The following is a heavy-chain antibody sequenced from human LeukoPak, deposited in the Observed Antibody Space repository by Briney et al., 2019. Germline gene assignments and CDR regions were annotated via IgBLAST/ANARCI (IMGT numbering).Heavy chain of an antibody. CDR2: IQYSRST. J-gene: IGHJ6*02. V-gene: IGHV4-59*11. CDR1: GGSITSHF. CDR3: ARVVGTMVRGPHYGMDV. D-gene: IGHD3-10*01. Sequence: PSETLSLTCSVSGGSITSHFWSWVRQPPGKGLELIGHIQYSRSTNYNPSLKSRVTMSVDTSKNQFSLKLSSVTAADTAVYYCARVVGTMVRGPHYGMDVWGQGTTVTVSS.